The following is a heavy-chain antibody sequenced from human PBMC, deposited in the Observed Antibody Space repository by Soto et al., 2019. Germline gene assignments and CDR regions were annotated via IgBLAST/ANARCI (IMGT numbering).Heavy chain of an antibody. D-gene: IGHD1-20*01. CDR2: INPNSGGT. Sequence: ASVKVSCKASGYTFTGYYMHWVRQAPGQGLEWMGWINPNSGGTNYAQKFQGWVTMTRDTSISTAYMELSRLRSDDTAVYYCAREGMTFSYYGMDVWGQGTTVTVSS. CDR3: AREGMTFSYYGMDV. V-gene: IGHV1-2*04. J-gene: IGHJ6*02. CDR1: GYTFTGYY.